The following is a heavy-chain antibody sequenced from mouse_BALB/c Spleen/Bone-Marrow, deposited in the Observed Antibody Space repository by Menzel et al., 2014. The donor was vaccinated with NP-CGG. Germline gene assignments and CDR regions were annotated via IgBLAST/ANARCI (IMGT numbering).Heavy chain of an antibody. CDR1: GYAFTNSL. Sequence: VKLVESGTDLVRPGTSVKVSCKVSGYAFTNSLIGWIKQRPGQGLEWIGVINPGSGGINYNERLQGKATLTADKSSSTAYMQFSRLTSDDSAVYVCARSVCDGYCEAMDYWGQGTSVTVSS. V-gene: IGHV1-54*03. CDR3: ARSVCDGYCEAMDY. CDR2: INPGSGGI. D-gene: IGHD2-3*01. J-gene: IGHJ4*01.